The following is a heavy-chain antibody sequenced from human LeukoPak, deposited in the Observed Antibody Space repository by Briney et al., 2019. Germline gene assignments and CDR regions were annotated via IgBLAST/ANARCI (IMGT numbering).Heavy chain of an antibody. Sequence: SETLSLTCTXSGGSISSYYWSWIRQPPGKGLEWIGYIYYSGSTNYNPSLKSRVTISVDTSKNQFSLKLSSVTAADTAVYYCAREYDFWSGLFDYWGQGTLVTVSS. D-gene: IGHD3-3*01. CDR1: GGSISSYY. CDR3: AREYDFWSGLFDY. V-gene: IGHV4-59*01. J-gene: IGHJ4*02. CDR2: IYYSGST.